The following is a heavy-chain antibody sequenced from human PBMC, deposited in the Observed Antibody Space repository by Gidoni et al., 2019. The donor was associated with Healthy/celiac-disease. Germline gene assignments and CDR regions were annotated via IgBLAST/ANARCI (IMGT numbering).Heavy chain of an antibody. CDR3: AKDSGGITMIVVVKYYYYMDV. D-gene: IGHD3-22*01. CDR2: ISGSGGST. V-gene: IGHV3-23*01. J-gene: IGHJ6*03. Sequence: EVQLLESGGGLVQPGGSLSISCAASGFTFISYAMRWVRHAPGKGLEWVSAISGSGGSTYYADSVKGRFTISRDNSKNTLYLQMNSLRAEDTAVYYCAKDSGGITMIVVVKYYYYMDVWGKGTTVTVSS. CDR1: GFTFISYA.